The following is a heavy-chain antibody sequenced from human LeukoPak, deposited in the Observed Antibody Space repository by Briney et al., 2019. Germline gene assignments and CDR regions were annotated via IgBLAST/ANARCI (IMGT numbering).Heavy chain of an antibody. J-gene: IGHJ4*02. D-gene: IGHD1-26*01. CDR1: GGTFSSYA. CDR3: ARYYSGSHYEDY. CDR2: IIPILGIA. V-gene: IGHV1-69*04. Sequence: SVKVSCKVSGGTFSSYAISWVRQAPGQGLEWMGRIIPILGIANYAQKFQGRVTITADKSTSTAYMELSSLRSEDTAVYYCARYYSGSHYEDYWGQGTLVTVSS.